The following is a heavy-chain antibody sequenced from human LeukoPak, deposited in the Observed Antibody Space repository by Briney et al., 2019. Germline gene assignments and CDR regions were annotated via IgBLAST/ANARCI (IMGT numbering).Heavy chain of an antibody. V-gene: IGHV4-39*07. CDR1: GGSISSSSYY. Sequence: SETLSLTCTVSGGSISSSSYYWGWIRQPPGKGLEWIGSIYYSGSTYYNPSLKSRVTISVDTSKNQFSLKLSSVTAADTAVYYCAIISPFSSGWYSYWGQGTLVTVSS. CDR3: AIISPFSSGWYSY. J-gene: IGHJ4*02. CDR2: IYYSGST. D-gene: IGHD6-19*01.